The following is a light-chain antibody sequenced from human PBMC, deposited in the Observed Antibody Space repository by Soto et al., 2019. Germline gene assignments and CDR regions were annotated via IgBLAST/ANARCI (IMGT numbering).Light chain of an antibody. CDR2: GAS. Sequence: EIVMTQSPATLSVSPGERATLSCGASQSISNNIAWYQKKPGQAPRLVIYGASTRAAGVLAMFSGSGSGTDFFLTSSSLQSEDFAVYYCQHYNDRPLTFGEGTKVEIK. V-gene: IGKV3-15*01. CDR1: QSISNN. CDR3: QHYNDRPLT. J-gene: IGKJ4*01.